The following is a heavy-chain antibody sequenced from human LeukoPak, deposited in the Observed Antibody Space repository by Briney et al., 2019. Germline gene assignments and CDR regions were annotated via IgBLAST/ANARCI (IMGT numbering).Heavy chain of an antibody. Sequence: SETLSLTCTVSGGPISSSSYYWGWIRQPPGKGLEWIGSIYYSGSTYYNPSLKSRVTISVDTSKNQFSLKLSSVTAADMAVYYCARITVVTGGVKDYWGQGTLVTVSS. V-gene: IGHV4-39*07. D-gene: IGHD4-23*01. CDR1: GGPISSSSYY. CDR2: IYYSGST. J-gene: IGHJ4*02. CDR3: ARITVVTGGVKDY.